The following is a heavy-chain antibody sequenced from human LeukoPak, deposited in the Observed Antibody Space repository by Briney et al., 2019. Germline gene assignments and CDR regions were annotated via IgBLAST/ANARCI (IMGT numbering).Heavy chain of an antibody. CDR2: IRQDGSET. CDR1: GLSFSDYW. D-gene: IGHD3-10*01. J-gene: IGHJ6*02. Sequence: GGSLRLSCVGSGLSFSDYWMNWVRQAPGKGLEWVAIIRQDGSETHYVDSVRGRFTVSRDNAKNSLHLQMNSLRAEDTAVYYCARAGLLWFGESRMDVWGQGTTVTVSS. V-gene: IGHV3-7*01. CDR3: ARAGLLWFGESRMDV.